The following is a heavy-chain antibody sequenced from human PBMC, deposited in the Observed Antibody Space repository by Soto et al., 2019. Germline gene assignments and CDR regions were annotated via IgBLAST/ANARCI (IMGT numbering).Heavy chain of an antibody. J-gene: IGHJ4*02. Sequence: QVQLVQSGAEVKKPGSSVKVSCKASGGTFSSYAISWVRQAPGQGLEWMGGIIPIFGTANYAQKFQGRVTITADESTSTAYMEPSSLRSEDTAVYYCARGRFPAYSGSYLPFDYWGQGTLVTVSS. D-gene: IGHD1-26*01. V-gene: IGHV1-69*01. CDR3: ARGRFPAYSGSYLPFDY. CDR2: IIPIFGTA. CDR1: GGTFSSYA.